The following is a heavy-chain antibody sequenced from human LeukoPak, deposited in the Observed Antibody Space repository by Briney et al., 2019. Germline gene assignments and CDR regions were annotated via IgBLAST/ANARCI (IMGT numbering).Heavy chain of an antibody. Sequence: TGGSLRLSCAASGFTFSSYAMSWVRQAPGKGLEWVSAISGSGGSTYYADSVKGRFTISRDNSKNTLYLQMNSLRAEDTAVYYCAKDSVSAAGTRRKRKFDYWGQGTLVTVSS. V-gene: IGHV3-23*01. CDR2: ISGSGGST. J-gene: IGHJ4*02. D-gene: IGHD6-13*01. CDR1: GFTFSSYA. CDR3: AKDSVSAAGTRRKRKFDY.